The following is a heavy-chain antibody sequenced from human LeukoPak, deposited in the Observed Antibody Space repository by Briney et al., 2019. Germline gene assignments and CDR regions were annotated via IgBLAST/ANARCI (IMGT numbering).Heavy chain of an antibody. D-gene: IGHD6-13*01. CDR1: GFTFSSYA. J-gene: IGHJ4*02. Sequence: PGGSLRLSCVVSGFTFSSYAMHWVRQAPGKGLEWVAVISYDGSNKYYADSVKGRFTISRDNSKNTLYLQMNSLRAEDTAVYYCARSGGSWYGLDYWGQGTLVTVSS. V-gene: IGHV3-30*04. CDR3: ARSGGSWYGLDY. CDR2: ISYDGSNK.